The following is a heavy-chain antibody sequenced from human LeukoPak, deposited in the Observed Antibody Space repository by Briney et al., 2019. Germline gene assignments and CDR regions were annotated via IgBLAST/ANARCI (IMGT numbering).Heavy chain of an antibody. CDR3: ARGVALKAAVDL. Sequence: GESLKISCQGSGYRFDIYWIGWVRQLPGKDLEWMGSIYPGDSDTRYSPSFEGQVTISADKSISTAYLQWSSLKTSDGAMYYCARGVALKAAVDLWGQGTLVTVSS. V-gene: IGHV5-51*01. J-gene: IGHJ5*02. D-gene: IGHD6-13*01. CDR2: IYPGDSDT. CDR1: GYRFDIYW.